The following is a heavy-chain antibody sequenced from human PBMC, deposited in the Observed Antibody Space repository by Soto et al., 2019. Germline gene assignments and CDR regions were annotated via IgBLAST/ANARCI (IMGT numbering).Heavy chain of an antibody. D-gene: IGHD3-16*01. J-gene: IGHJ4*02. Sequence: QVQLVESGGGVVQPGRSLRLSCAASGFTFSSYGMHGVRQAPGKGLEWVAVISYDGSNKYYADSVKGRFTISRDNSKNTLYLQMNSLRAEDTAVYYCAKDGGALDWGQGTLVTVSS. V-gene: IGHV3-30*18. CDR1: GFTFSSYG. CDR3: AKDGGALD. CDR2: ISYDGSNK.